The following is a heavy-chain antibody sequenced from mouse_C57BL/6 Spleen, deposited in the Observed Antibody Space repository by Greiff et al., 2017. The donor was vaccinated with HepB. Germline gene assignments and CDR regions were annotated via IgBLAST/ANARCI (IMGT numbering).Heavy chain of an antibody. D-gene: IGHD2-2*01. CDR1: GYTFTDYY. Sequence: VQLQHSGPELVKPGASVKISCKASGYTFTDYYMNWVKQSHGKSLEWIGDINPNNGGTIYNQKFKGKATLTVDKSSSTAYMELRSLTSEDSAVYYCARWLGRGYYAMDYWGQGTSVTVSS. CDR2: INPNNGGT. V-gene: IGHV1-26*01. CDR3: ARWLGRGYYAMDY. J-gene: IGHJ4*01.